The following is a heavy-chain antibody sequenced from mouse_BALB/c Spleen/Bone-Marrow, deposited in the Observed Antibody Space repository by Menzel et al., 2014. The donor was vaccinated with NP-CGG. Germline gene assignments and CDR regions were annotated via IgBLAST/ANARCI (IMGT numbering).Heavy chain of an antibody. CDR1: GFPLSSYG. CDR3: ARGDYVSTYWFAY. V-gene: IGHV2-9*02. CDR2: IWAGGGT. J-gene: IGHJ3*01. D-gene: IGHD1-1*01. Sequence: QVQLKQSGPGLVAPSQSLSITCTVSGFPLSSYGVHWVRQCPGKGLEWLGIIWAGGGTNYNSALMSRLSISKDNSKSQVFLKMNSLQTDDTAMYYCARGDYVSTYWFAYWGQGTLVTVSA.